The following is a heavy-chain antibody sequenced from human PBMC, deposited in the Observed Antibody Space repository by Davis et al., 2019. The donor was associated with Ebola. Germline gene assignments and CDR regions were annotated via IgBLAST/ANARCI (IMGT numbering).Heavy chain of an antibody. V-gene: IGHV3-48*01. Sequence: FTFSRDNAKNSLYLQMNSLRAEDTAVYYCASGSSGWYYYYYGMDVWGQGTTVTVSS. CDR3: ASGSSGWYYYYYGMDV. D-gene: IGHD6-19*01. J-gene: IGHJ6*02.